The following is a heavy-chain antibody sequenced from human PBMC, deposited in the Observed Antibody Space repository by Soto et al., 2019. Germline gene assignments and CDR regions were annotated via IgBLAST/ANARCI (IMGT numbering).Heavy chain of an antibody. D-gene: IGHD2-2*01. V-gene: IGHV4-34*01. Sequence: QVQLQQWGAGLLTPSETLSLTCAVYGGSFSGYYWSWIRQPPGTGLEWIGEINHSGSTNYNPSLKSRVTTSVDTSKNQFSLKLSSVTAADTAVYYCARASHRYCSSTSCSPFDYWGQGTLVTVSS. J-gene: IGHJ4*02. CDR3: ARASHRYCSSTSCSPFDY. CDR2: INHSGST. CDR1: GGSFSGYY.